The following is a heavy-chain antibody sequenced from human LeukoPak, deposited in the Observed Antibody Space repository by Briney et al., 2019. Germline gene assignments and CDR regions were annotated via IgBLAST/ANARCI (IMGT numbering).Heavy chain of an antibody. CDR3: ARGKPVCIGGSCYSYGSGWYFDY. D-gene: IGHD2-15*01. J-gene: IGHJ4*02. CDR2: INHIGST. V-gene: IGHV4-34*01. Sequence: SETLSLTCAVYGGSFSGYYWSWIRQPPRKGREWIGEINHIGSTNYNPSLKSRVSISVDTSKNQFSMKLSSVTAADTAVYYCARGKPVCIGGSCYSYGSGWYFDYWGQGTLVTVSS. CDR1: GGSFSGYY.